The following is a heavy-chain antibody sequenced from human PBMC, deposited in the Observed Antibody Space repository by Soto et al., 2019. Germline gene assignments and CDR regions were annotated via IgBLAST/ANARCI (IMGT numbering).Heavy chain of an antibody. Sequence: QVQLVQSGAEVKKPGASVKVSCKASGYTFTGYYIYWVRQAPGQGLEWMGWINPNSGGTNYAQKCKGWVTMTRDTSINTAYMELCRLKSDDTAVYYCARGTARSSSWYWANDYWGQGTLVTVAS. J-gene: IGHJ4*02. D-gene: IGHD6-13*01. V-gene: IGHV1-2*04. CDR1: GYTFTGYY. CDR3: ARGTARSSSWYWANDY. CDR2: INPNSGGT.